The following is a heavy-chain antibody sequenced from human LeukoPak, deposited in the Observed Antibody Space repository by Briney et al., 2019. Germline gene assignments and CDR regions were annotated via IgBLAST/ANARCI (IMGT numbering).Heavy chain of an antibody. D-gene: IGHD3-22*01. CDR2: ISYEGSNK. CDR3: AKDSNTYYYDSSGYYFDY. Sequence: GGSLRLSCAASGFTFTTYGMHWVRQAPGKGLEWVAVISYEGSNKYYAHSVKGRFTISRDNPKNTLYLQMNSLRAEDTAVYYCAKDSNTYYYDSSGYYFDYWGQGTLVTVSS. V-gene: IGHV3-30*18. J-gene: IGHJ4*02. CDR1: GFTFTTYG.